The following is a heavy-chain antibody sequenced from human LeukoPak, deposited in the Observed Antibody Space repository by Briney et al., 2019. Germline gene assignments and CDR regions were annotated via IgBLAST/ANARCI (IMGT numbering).Heavy chain of an antibody. CDR1: GYDFTDYY. CDR3: ARDRKLRFLQWLLYGMDV. D-gene: IGHD3-3*01. V-gene: IGHV1-2*06. CDR2: INPNTGGT. J-gene: IGHJ6*02. Sequence: GASVKVSCTASGYDFTDYYMHWVRQAPGQGLEWMGRINPNTGGTDHAQNFQGRVTMTRDTSISTAYMELSRLRSDDTAVYYCARDRKLRFLQWLLYGMDVWGQGTTVTVSS.